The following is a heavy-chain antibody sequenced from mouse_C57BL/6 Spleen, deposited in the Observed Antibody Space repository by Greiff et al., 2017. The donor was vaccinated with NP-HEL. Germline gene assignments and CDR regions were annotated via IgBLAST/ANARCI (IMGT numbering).Heavy chain of an antibody. CDR1: GFTFSDYG. J-gene: IGHJ4*01. D-gene: IGHD2-3*01. Sequence: EVHLVESGGGLVQPGGSLKLSCAASGFTFSDYGMAWVRQAPRKGPEWVAFISNLAYSIYYADTVTGRFTISRENAKNTLYLEMSSLRSEDTAMYYCARRGYDGYTGAMDYWGQGTSVTVSS. CDR3: ARRGYDGYTGAMDY. V-gene: IGHV5-15*01. CDR2: ISNLAYSI.